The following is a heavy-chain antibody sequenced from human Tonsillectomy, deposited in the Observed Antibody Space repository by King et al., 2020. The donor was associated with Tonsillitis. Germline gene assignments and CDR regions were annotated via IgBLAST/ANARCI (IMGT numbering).Heavy chain of an antibody. Sequence: VQLVESGGGLVQPGGSLRLSCAASGFTFSTYAMSWVRQAPGKGLEWVSAISASGYSTYYADSVKGRFIISRDNSKNTLYLQMNSLRAEDTAVYFCASLGEGELGLEPFDSWGQGTPVSVSS. CDR2: ISASGYST. CDR1: GFTFSTYA. CDR3: ASLGEGELGLEPFDS. J-gene: IGHJ4*02. V-gene: IGHV3-23*04. D-gene: IGHD1-26*01.